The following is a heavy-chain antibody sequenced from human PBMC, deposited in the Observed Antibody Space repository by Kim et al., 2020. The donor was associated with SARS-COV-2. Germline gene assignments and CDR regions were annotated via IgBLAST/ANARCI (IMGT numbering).Heavy chain of an antibody. Sequence: SETLSLTCSVSGGSISTYYWSWIRQPPGKGLEWIGCIYYSGSTNYNPSLKSRVSISVDTSKNQFSLKLSSVTAADTAVYYCARRYGDYANYFDFWGQGTLVTVSS. V-gene: IGHV4-59*01. CDR3: ARRYGDYANYFDF. D-gene: IGHD4-17*01. J-gene: IGHJ4*02. CDR2: IYYSGST. CDR1: GGSISTYY.